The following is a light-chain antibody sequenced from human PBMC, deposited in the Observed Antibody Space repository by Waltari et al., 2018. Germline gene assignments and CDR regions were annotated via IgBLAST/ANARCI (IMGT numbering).Light chain of an antibody. CDR2: VNSDGSP. CDR1: SGHSSNI. CDR3: QTGGHGTWV. J-gene: IGLJ3*02. Sequence: QLVLTQSPSASASLGASVKLTCTLSSGHSSNIIEWLQQQPGKDPRYLMKVNSDGSPSKGDDIPDRFSCSSSGAERYLTISSLQSEDEADYYCQTGGHGTWVFGGGTKLTVL. V-gene: IGLV4-69*01.